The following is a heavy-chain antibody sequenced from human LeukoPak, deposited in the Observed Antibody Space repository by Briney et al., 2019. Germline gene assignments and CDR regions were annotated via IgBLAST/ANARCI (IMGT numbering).Heavy chain of an antibody. J-gene: IGHJ4*02. CDR1: GFTFSTYA. Sequence: GGSLRVSCAASGFTFSTYAMSWVRQAPGKGLEWVSAISGSGGSTYYADSVKGRFTISRDNSKNTLYLQMNSLRAEDTAVYYCAKKVGGYNAFDYWGQGTLVTVSS. CDR3: AKKVGGYNAFDY. D-gene: IGHD5-24*01. CDR2: ISGSGGST. V-gene: IGHV3-23*01.